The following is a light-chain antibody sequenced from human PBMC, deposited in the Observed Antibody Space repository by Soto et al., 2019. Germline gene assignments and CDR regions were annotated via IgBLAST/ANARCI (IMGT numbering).Light chain of an antibody. CDR1: QCIRRW. V-gene: IGKV1-12*01. CDR3: QQADSFPLT. J-gene: IGKJ4*01. CDR2: AAS. Sequence: IQMTQSPSSVSASVGDRVTITCQASQCIRRWLDWYQQKPGKAPKLLIYAASILQSGVPSRFSGSGSGTDFTLTISSLQPEDSATYYCQQADSFPLTFGGGTKV.